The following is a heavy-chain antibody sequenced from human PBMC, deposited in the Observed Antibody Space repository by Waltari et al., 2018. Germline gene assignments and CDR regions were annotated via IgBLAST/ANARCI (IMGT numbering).Heavy chain of an antibody. V-gene: IGHV4-38-2*02. D-gene: IGHD1-26*01. CDR3: TREEGGATDY. CDR2: IYHSGRT. Sequence: QVQLQESGPGLVKPSETLSLTCAVSGSSISSGYYWGWIRQPPGKGLEWIGTIYHSGRTFYNPSLKSRVTLSVDTSKNQFSLKLSSVTAADTAVYYCTREEGGATDYWGQGTLVTVSS. CDR1: GSSISSGYY. J-gene: IGHJ4*02.